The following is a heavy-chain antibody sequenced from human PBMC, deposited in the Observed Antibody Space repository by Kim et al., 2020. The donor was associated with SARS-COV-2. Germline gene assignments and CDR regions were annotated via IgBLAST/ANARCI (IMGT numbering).Heavy chain of an antibody. CDR1: GGSISSSSYY. D-gene: IGHD2-15*01. Sequence: SETLSLTCTVSGGSISSSSYYWGWIRQPPGKGLEWIGSIYYSGSTYYNPSLKSRVTISVDTSKNQFSLKLSSVTAADTAVYYFARHEEDIVVVVAATRIASSFDYWGQGTLVTVSS. CDR2: IYYSGST. CDR3: ARHEEDIVVVVAATRIASSFDY. V-gene: IGHV4-39*01. J-gene: IGHJ4*02.